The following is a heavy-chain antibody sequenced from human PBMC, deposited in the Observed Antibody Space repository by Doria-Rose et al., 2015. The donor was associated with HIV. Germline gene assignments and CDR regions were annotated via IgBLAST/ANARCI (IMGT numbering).Heavy chain of an antibody. CDR1: GVSLSSPGMG. CDR2: IFSDDER. D-gene: IGHD6-13*01. J-gene: IGHJ4*02. CDR3: ARIKSSRWYHKYYFDF. Sequence: QVTLKESGPVLVKPAETLTLTCTVSGVSLSSPGMGVSWIRQPPGKALEWLVNIFSDDERSYKTSLKSRLTISRGTSKSQVVLTTTDMDPVDTATYYCARIKSSRWYHKYYFDFWGQGTLVIVSA. V-gene: IGHV2-26*01.